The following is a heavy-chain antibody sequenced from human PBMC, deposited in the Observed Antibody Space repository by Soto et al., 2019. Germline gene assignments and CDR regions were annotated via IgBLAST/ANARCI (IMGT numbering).Heavy chain of an antibody. J-gene: IGHJ6*02. Sequence: PSETLSLTCAVSGGSISSGGYYWRWIRQPPGKGLEWIGEINHSGSTNYNPSLKSRVTISVDTSKNQFSLKLSSVTAADTAVYYCARGRSYRMDVWGQGTTVTVSS. CDR1: GGSISSGGYY. CDR3: ARGRSYRMDV. D-gene: IGHD3-16*02. V-gene: IGHV4-34*01. CDR2: INHSGST.